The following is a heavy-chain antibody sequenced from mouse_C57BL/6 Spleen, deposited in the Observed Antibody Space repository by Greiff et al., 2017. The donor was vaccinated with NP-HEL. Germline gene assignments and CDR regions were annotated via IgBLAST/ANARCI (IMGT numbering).Heavy chain of an antibody. V-gene: IGHV3-6*01. Sequence: EVKVEESGPGLVKPSQSLSLTCSVTGYSITSGYYWNWIRQFPGNKLEWMGYISYDGSNNYNPSLKNRISITRDTSKNQFFLKLNSVTTEDTATYYCAREGYDYDWAMDYWGQGTSVTVSS. CDR3: AREGYDYDWAMDY. CDR1: GYSITSGYY. D-gene: IGHD2-4*01. J-gene: IGHJ4*01. CDR2: ISYDGSN.